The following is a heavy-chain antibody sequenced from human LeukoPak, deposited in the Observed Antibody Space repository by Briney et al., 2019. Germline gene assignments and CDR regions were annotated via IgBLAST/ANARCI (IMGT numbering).Heavy chain of an antibody. CDR3: ASSFDWLLDY. CDR1: GFTFSSYE. CDR2: ISSSGSTI. Sequence: PGGSLRLSCAASGFTFSSYEMNWVRQAPGKGLEWVSYISSSGSTIYYANSVKGRFTISRDNAKNSLYLQMNSLRAEDTAVYYCASSFDWLLDYWGQGTLVTVSS. D-gene: IGHD3-9*01. V-gene: IGHV3-48*03. J-gene: IGHJ4*02.